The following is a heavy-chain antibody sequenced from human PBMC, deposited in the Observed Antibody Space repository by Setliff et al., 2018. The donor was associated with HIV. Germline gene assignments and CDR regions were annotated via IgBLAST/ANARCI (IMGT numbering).Heavy chain of an antibody. J-gene: IGHJ5*02. CDR3: ARGGAREYQLLYNYFDP. D-gene: IGHD2-2*01. V-gene: IGHV1-3*01. CDR2: INSDNGNT. CDR1: GYTLSTYA. Sequence: VKVSCKASGYTLSTYALYWVRQAPGQRLEWMGWINSDNGNTKFSQKFQGRLTITADTTASTAYMVLSSLTPEDTAVYYCARGGAREYQLLYNYFDPWGQGTLVTVSS.